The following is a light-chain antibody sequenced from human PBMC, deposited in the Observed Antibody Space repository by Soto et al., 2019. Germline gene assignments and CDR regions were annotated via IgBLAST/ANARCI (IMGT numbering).Light chain of an antibody. V-gene: IGKV1-9*01. CDR1: EGISDY. Sequence: IQLTQSPSSLSASVGDRVTITCWASEGISDYLAWYQQKPGRAPKLLIYSAVTLRSGVPSRFSGRGSGTDFTLTISSLQTEDFATYYCQQLSNFPGTFGQGTRLEIK. CDR2: SAV. J-gene: IGKJ5*01. CDR3: QQLSNFPGT.